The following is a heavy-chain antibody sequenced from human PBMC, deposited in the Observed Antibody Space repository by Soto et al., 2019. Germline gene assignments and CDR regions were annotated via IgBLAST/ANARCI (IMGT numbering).Heavy chain of an antibody. CDR3: ARAEVATTYFDF. CDR1: GGTFSTYS. D-gene: IGHD5-12*01. Sequence: QVQLVQSGAEVKKPGSSVKVSCKASGGTFSTYSIDWVRQAPGQGLEWMGGIIPAFGSPNYAQRFQGRVTITAYESTSTAYMELSSLRSDDTAVYYCARAEVATTYFDFWGHGTLVTVSS. V-gene: IGHV1-69*01. J-gene: IGHJ4*01. CDR2: IIPAFGSP.